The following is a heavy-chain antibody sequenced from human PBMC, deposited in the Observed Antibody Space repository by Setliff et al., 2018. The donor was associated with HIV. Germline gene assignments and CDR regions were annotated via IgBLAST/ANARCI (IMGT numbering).Heavy chain of an antibody. CDR2: IHSSGST. Sequence: SLTCTVSAYSITSGSYYWSWIRQPPGKKLEWIGYIHSSGSTIYSASLKSRVSISVDTSKNQVSLRLGSVTAADTAVYHCSRGSYYMDVWGKGTTVTVSS. D-gene: IGHD3-16*01. V-gene: IGHV4-61*01. CDR3: SRGSYYMDV. J-gene: IGHJ6*03. CDR1: AYSITSGSYY.